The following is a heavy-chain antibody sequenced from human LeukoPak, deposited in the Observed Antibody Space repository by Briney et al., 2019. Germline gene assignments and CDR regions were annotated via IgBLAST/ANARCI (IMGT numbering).Heavy chain of an antibody. CDR1: GFTFSSYG. CDR2: IWYDGSNK. V-gene: IGHV3-33*01. D-gene: IGHD2/OR15-2a*01. J-gene: IGHJ4*02. CDR3: ARGPQGYFWFDY. Sequence: PGGSLRLSCAASGFTFSSYGMHWVRQAPGKGLEWVAVIWYDGSNKYYADSVKGRFTISRDNSKNTLYLQMNSLRAEDTAVYYCARGPQGYFWFDYWGQGTLVTVSS.